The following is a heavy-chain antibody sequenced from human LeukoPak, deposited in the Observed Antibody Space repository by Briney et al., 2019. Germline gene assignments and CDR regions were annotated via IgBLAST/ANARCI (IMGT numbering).Heavy chain of an antibody. D-gene: IGHD5-24*01. CDR1: GFTVSSNY. CDR3: ARGAGYNYPYYFDY. J-gene: IGHJ4*02. V-gene: IGHV3-53*01. CDR2: IYGGGNI. Sequence: GGSLRLSCAASGFTVSSNYMNWVRQAPGKGLGWVSVIYGGGNIYYADSVKGRFTISRDNSKNTLYLQMNSLRAEDTAVYYCARGAGYNYPYYFDYWGQGTLVTVSS.